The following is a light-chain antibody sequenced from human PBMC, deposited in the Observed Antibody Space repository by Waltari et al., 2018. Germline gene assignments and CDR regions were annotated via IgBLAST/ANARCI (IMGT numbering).Light chain of an antibody. CDR3: SLYMGSGIWV. V-gene: IGLV8-61*01. Sequence: QTVVTQEPSLSVSPGGTVTLTCALSSGSLSRTSYATWYQQTPGQAPRTLVYKGSSRSYGVSDHFSGSVLGNKAALTITGAQADDESDYYCSLYMGSGIWVFGGGTKLTVL. CDR2: KGS. CDR1: SGSLSRTSY. J-gene: IGLJ3*02.